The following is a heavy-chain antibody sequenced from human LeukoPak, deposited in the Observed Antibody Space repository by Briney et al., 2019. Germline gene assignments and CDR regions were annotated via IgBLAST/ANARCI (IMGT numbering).Heavy chain of an antibody. D-gene: IGHD5-12*01. Sequence: GESLKISCKGSGYTFTTKWIAWVRQMSGKGLKWMGIIYPGDSDTRYSPSFQGQVTISVDKSINTAYLQWSSLRASDTAIYYCARDGAYSAYDFPYWGQGTLVTVS. CDR1: GYTFTTKW. CDR2: IYPGDSDT. J-gene: IGHJ4*02. V-gene: IGHV5-51*01. CDR3: ARDGAYSAYDFPY.